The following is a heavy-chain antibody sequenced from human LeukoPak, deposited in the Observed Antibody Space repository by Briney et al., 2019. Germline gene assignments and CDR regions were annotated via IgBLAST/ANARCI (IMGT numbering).Heavy chain of an antibody. CDR3: ARVMSVTRRAYYYYYGLDV. CDR1: GFTFSSYA. D-gene: IGHD4-11*01. V-gene: IGHV3-7*01. Sequence: GGSLRLSCAASGFTFSSYAMSWVRQVPGKGLEWVASIKEDGSEKYYVDSVKGRFTISRDNAKNSLYLQMDSLRAEDTAVHYCARVMSVTRRAYYYYYGLDVWGQGTTVTVSS. CDR2: IKEDGSEK. J-gene: IGHJ6*02.